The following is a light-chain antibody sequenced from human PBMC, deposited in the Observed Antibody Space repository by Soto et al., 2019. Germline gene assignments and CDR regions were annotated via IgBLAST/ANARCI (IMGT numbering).Light chain of an antibody. CDR2: AAS. Sequence: AIRMTQSPSSLSASTGDRVTITCRASQGISSYLAWYQQKPGKAPKLMISAASTLQSGVPSRFSGSGSGTDFTLTISCLQSEDFATYYCQQYYSYPRAFGQRTKVEIK. J-gene: IGKJ1*01. V-gene: IGKV1-8*01. CDR3: QQYYSYPRA. CDR1: QGISSY.